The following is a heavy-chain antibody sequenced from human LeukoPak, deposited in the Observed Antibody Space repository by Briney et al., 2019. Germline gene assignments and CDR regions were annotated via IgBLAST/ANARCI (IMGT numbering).Heavy chain of an antibody. V-gene: IGHV3-21*01. D-gene: IGHD1-26*01. CDR2: ISSSSSYI. J-gene: IGHJ4*02. CDR3: ARDLEWELLYFDY. CDR1: RFTFSSYE. Sequence: PGGSLRLSCAASRFTFSSYEMNWVRQAPGKGLEWVSSISSSSSYIYYADSVKGRFTISRDNAKNSLYLQMNSLRAEDTAVYYCARDLEWELLYFDYWGQGTLVTVSS.